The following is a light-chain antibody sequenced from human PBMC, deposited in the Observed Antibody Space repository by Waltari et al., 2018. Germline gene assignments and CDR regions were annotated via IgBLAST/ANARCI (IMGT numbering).Light chain of an antibody. CDR2: AAS. V-gene: IGKV1-39*01. CDR3: QQSYSAVT. J-gene: IGKJ3*01. CDR1: QSISNY. Sequence: DIQMTQSPSSLSASVGDSVTITCRASQSISNYLNWYQQKPGAAPKLLIFAASSLQSEVPSRFGGSGSGTEFTLTISSLHAEDFATYYCQQSYSAVTFGPGTKVDIK.